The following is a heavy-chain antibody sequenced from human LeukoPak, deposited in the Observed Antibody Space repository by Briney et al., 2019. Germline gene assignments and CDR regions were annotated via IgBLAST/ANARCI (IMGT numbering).Heavy chain of an antibody. J-gene: IGHJ4*02. CDR2: VSGNGGGT. D-gene: IGHD3-22*01. CDR1: GFTFTSYA. Sequence: GGSLRLSCAASGFTFTSYAMNWVRQAPGKALEWVSGVSGNGGGTYYADSVKGHFTISRDNSKSTVYLQMNSLRAEDTALYYCAKGVYYDNSGYYYFDSWGQGTLVTVSS. CDR3: AKGVYYDNSGYYYFDS. V-gene: IGHV3-23*01.